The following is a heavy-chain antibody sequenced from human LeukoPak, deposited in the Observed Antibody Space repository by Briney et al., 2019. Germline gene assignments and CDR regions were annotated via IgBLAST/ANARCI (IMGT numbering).Heavy chain of an antibody. D-gene: IGHD2-15*01. J-gene: IGHJ4*02. CDR1: GDSISTYY. CDR2: VYYTGST. CDR3: ARGDCSGGSCYEGRYYFDY. Sequence: SETLSLTCTVSGDSISTYYWSWIRQPPGKGLEWIGYVYYTGSTDYNPSLKSRVAISVDTSKNQFSLKLNSVTAADTAMYYCARGDCSGGSCYEGRYYFDYWGQGTLVTVSS. V-gene: IGHV4-59*01.